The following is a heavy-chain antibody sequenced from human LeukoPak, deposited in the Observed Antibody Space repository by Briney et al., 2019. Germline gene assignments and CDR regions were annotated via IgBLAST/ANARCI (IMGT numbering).Heavy chain of an antibody. Sequence: KHGESLKISCKGSGYSFTSYWIGWVRQMPGKGLEWMGIIYPGDSDTRYSPSFQGQVTISADKSISTAYLQWSSLKASDTAMYYCARRGTGYCSGGSCYSANWFDPWGQGTLVTVSS. J-gene: IGHJ5*02. CDR1: GYSFTSYW. D-gene: IGHD2-15*01. CDR3: ARRGTGYCSGGSCYSANWFDP. V-gene: IGHV5-51*01. CDR2: IYPGDSDT.